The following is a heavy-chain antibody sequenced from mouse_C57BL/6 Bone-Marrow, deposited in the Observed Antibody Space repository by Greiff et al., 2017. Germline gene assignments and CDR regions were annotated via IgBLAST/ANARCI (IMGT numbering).Heavy chain of an antibody. CDR1: GYTFTSYW. CDR3: ARRYGYDTLDY. Sequence: VQLQQSGAELVRPGSSVKLSCKASGYTFTSYWMDWVKQRPGQGLEWIGNIYPSDSETHYNQKFKDKATLTVDKSSSTAYMQLSSLTSEDSAVYYCARRYGYDTLDYWGQGTTLTVSS. J-gene: IGHJ2*01. CDR2: IYPSDSET. D-gene: IGHD2-3*01. V-gene: IGHV1-61*01.